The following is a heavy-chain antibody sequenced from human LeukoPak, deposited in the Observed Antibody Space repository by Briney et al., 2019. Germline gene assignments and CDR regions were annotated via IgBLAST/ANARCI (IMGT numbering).Heavy chain of an antibody. CDR3: ASPLYGDYGYYYYYMDV. V-gene: IGHV1-18*01. J-gene: IGHJ6*03. Sequence: ASVKVSCKASGYTFTSYGISWVRQAPGQGLEWMGWISAYNGNTNYAQKLQGRVTITADKSTSTAYMELSSLRSEDTAVYYCASPLYGDYGYYYYYMDVWGKGTTVTVSS. D-gene: IGHD4-17*01. CDR2: ISAYNGNT. CDR1: GYTFTSYG.